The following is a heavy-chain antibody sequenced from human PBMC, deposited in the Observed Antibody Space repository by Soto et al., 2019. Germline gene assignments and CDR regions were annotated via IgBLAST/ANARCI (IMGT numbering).Heavy chain of an antibody. CDR1: GYSFTSYW. CDR2: IYPGDSDT. CDR3: ARASIAVAGRNWFDP. J-gene: IGHJ5*02. Sequence: GESLKISCKGSGYSFTSYWIGWVRQMPGKGLEWMGIIYPGDSDTRYSPSFQGQVTISADKSISTAYLQWSSLKASDTAMYYCARASIAVAGRNWFDPWGQGTLVTVSS. V-gene: IGHV5-51*01. D-gene: IGHD6-19*01.